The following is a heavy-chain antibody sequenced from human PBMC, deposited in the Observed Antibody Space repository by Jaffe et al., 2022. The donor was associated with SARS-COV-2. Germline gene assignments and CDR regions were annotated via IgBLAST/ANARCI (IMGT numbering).Heavy chain of an antibody. CDR1: GFTFSSYW. D-gene: IGHD3-22*01. Sequence: EVQLVESGGGLVQPGGSLRLSCAASGFTFSSYWMSWVRQAPGKGLEWVANIKQDGSEKYYVDSVKGRFTISRDNAKNSLYLQMNSLRAEDTAVYYCARYPGRPDPYYYDSSGYYYFDYWGQGTLVTVSS. V-gene: IGHV3-7*01. CDR3: ARYPGRPDPYYYDSSGYYYFDY. J-gene: IGHJ4*02. CDR2: IKQDGSEK.